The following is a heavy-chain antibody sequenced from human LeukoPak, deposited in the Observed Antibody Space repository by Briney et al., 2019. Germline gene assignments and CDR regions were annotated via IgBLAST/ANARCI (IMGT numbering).Heavy chain of an antibody. CDR2: ISYDGSNK. J-gene: IGHJ6*02. D-gene: IGHD6-6*01. Sequence: GGSLRLSCAASGFTFSSYGMHWVRQAPGKGLEWVAVISYDGSNKYYADSVKGRFTISRDNSKNTLYLQMNSLRAEDTAVYYCAKDRLPLYYYYGMDVWGQGTTVTVSS. V-gene: IGHV3-30*18. CDR1: GFTFSSYG. CDR3: AKDRLPLYYYYGMDV.